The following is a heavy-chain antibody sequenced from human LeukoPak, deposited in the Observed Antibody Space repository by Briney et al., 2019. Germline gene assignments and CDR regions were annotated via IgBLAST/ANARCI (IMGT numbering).Heavy chain of an antibody. CDR2: IIPILGIA. Sequence: ASVKVSCKASGGTFSSYAISWVRQAPGQGLEWMGRIIPILGIANYAQKFQGRVTITADKSTSTAYMELSSLRSEDTAVYYCARDLYTGLVTYHYWGQGTLVSVSS. CDR3: ARDLYTGLVTYHY. V-gene: IGHV1-69*04. D-gene: IGHD3/OR15-3a*01. J-gene: IGHJ4*02. CDR1: GGTFSSYA.